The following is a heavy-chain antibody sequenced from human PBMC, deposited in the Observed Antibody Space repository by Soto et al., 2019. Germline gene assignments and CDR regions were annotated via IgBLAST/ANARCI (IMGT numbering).Heavy chain of an antibody. CDR1: GGTFSSYA. CDR2: IIPIFGTA. Sequence: ASVKLSCKASGGTFSSYAISWVRQAPGQGLEWMGGIIPIFGTANYAQKFQGRVTITADESTSTAYMELSSLRSEDTAVYYCARDITIFGVVISAFDIRGQGTMVTVS. J-gene: IGHJ3*02. D-gene: IGHD3-3*01. V-gene: IGHV1-69*13. CDR3: ARDITIFGVVISAFDI.